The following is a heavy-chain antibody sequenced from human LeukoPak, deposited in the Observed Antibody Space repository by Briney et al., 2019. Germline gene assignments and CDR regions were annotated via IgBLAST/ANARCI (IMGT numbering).Heavy chain of an antibody. J-gene: IGHJ4*02. CDR2: IYTSGST. Sequence: PSQTLSLTCTVSGGSISSGSYCWSWIRQPAGKGLEWIGRIYTSGSTNYNPSLKSRVTISVDTSKNQFSLKLSSVTAADTAAYYCARDYDYWGQGTLVTVSS. V-gene: IGHV4-61*02. CDR1: GGSISSGSYC. CDR3: ARDYDY.